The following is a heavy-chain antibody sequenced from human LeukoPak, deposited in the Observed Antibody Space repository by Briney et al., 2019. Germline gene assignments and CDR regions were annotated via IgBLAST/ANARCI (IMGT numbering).Heavy chain of an antibody. J-gene: IGHJ4*02. CDR2: ISPDGSNQ. CDR1: GFTFSTYG. V-gene: IGHV3-30*18. Sequence: PGGSLRLSCAASGFTFSTYGIHWVRQAPGKGLEWVAVISPDGSNQYYGDSVKGRFTISRDNSKNTLYLQMNSLRAEDTAVYYCAKEVVYYDSSGYFDYWGQGTLVTVSS. CDR3: AKEVVYYDSSGYFDY. D-gene: IGHD3-22*01.